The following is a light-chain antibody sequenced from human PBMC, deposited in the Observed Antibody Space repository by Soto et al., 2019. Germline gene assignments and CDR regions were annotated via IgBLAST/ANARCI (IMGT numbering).Light chain of an antibody. CDR1: QSLLHSNGYNY. V-gene: IGKV2-28*01. Sequence: DIVMTQSPLSLPVTPGEPASISCRSSQSLLHSNGYNYLDWYLQKPGQSPQVLIYLGSNRASGVPDRFSGSGSGTDFTLKIRRVEAEDAGVYYCMQALQSPITFGQGTRLEIK. CDR2: LGS. CDR3: MQALQSPIT. J-gene: IGKJ5*01.